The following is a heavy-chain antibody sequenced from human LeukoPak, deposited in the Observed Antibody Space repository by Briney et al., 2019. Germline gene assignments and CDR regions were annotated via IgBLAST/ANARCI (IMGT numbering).Heavy chain of an antibody. V-gene: IGHV4-59*08. CDR3: ASLGYSSSRYFRGIDP. J-gene: IGHJ5*02. CDR1: GGSISSYY. CDR2: IYYSGST. Sequence: PSETLSLTCTVSGGSISSYYWSWIRQPPGKGLEWIGYIYYSGSTNYNPSLKSRVTISVDTSKNQFSLKLSSVTAADMAVYYCASLGYSSSRYFRGIDPWGQGTLVTVSS. D-gene: IGHD6-13*01.